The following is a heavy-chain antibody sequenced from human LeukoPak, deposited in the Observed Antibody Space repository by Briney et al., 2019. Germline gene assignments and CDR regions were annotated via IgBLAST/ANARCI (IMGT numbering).Heavy chain of an antibody. CDR2: ISYDGSNK. D-gene: IGHD2-2*01. CDR1: GFTFSSYG. Sequence: GRSLRLSCAASGFTFSSYGMHWVRQAPGKGLEWVSVISYDGSNKYYADSVKGRFTISRDNSKNTLYLQMNSLRAEDTAVYYCAKDLGLFVVVPVAKGGGFDYWGQGTLVTVSS. CDR3: AKDLGLFVVVPVAKGGGFDY. J-gene: IGHJ4*02. V-gene: IGHV3-30*18.